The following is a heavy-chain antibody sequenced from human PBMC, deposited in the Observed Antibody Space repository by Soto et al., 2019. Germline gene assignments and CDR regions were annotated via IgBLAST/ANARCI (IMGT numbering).Heavy chain of an antibody. CDR3: ARGAAVGATSYYFDY. CDR1: GFSVSSNY. D-gene: IGHD1-26*01. J-gene: IGHJ4*02. Sequence: PGGSLRLSCAASGFSVSSNYMTWVRQAPGKGLEWVSVIYSGGSTYYADSVKGRFTISRDISQNTVYLQMNRLRVEDTAVYYCARGAAVGATSYYFDYWGQGTQVTAPQ. V-gene: IGHV3-53*01. CDR2: IYSGGST.